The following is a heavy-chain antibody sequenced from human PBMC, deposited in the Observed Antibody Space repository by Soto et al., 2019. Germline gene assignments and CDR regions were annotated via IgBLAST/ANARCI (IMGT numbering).Heavy chain of an antibody. D-gene: IGHD3-16*01. CDR2: VIPIFGTA. CDR3: ARESASPSPGANYGY. CDR1: GGTFSSYA. Sequence: SVKVSCKASGGTFSSYAISWVRPAPGQGLEWMGGVIPIFGTANYAQKFQGRVTITADESTSTAYVELSSLRSEDTAVYYCARESASPSPGANYGYWGQGTLVNVSS. V-gene: IGHV1-69*13. J-gene: IGHJ4*02.